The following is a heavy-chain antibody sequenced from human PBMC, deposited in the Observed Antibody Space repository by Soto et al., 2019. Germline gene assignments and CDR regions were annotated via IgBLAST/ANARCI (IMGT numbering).Heavy chain of an antibody. Sequence: SETLSLTCTVSGGSISSGDYYWSWIRQPPGKGLEWIGYIYYSGSTYYNPSLKSRVTISVDTSKNQFSLKLSSVTAADTAVYYCARTRRVDFWSGYPEYYFDYWGQGTLVTVSS. J-gene: IGHJ4*02. CDR2: IYYSGST. D-gene: IGHD3-3*01. V-gene: IGHV4-30-4*01. CDR1: GGSISSGDYY. CDR3: ARTRRVDFWSGYPEYYFDY.